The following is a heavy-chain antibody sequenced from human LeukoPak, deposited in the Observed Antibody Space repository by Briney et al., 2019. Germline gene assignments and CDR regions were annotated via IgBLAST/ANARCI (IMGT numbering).Heavy chain of an antibody. CDR1: GFTFSSYA. CDR2: ISGSGGST. J-gene: IGHJ5*02. CDR3: AKGIAPAVFDP. D-gene: IGHD6-13*01. Sequence: GGSLRLSCAPSGFTFSSYALSWVRQAPGKGVEWVSAISGSGGSTYYADAVKFRFTISRDNSKNTLYLQMSSLGAEDTAVYYCAKGIAPAVFDPWGQGTLVTVSS. V-gene: IGHV3-23*01.